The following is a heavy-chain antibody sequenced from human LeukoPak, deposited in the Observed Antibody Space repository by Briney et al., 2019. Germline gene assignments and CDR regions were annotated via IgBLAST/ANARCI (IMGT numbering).Heavy chain of an antibody. J-gene: IGHJ5*02. CDR1: GYTFTDYS. CDR2: INPNSGGT. D-gene: IGHD5-24*01. Sequence: GASVTVSFKASGYTFTDYSIHWVRQAPGQGLEWMGWINPNSGGTDYAQKFQGRVTMTRDTSISTAYMELSNLKSDDTAVYYCTRGLRDGYNYHWGQGTLVTVSS. V-gene: IGHV1-2*02. CDR3: TRGLRDGYNYH.